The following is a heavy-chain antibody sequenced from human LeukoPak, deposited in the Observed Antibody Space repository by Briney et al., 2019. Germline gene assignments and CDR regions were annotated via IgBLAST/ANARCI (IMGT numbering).Heavy chain of an antibody. V-gene: IGHV5-51*01. J-gene: IGHJ4*02. CDR2: IYPGDSDT. CDR1: GYSFTSYW. Sequence: PGESPKISCQASGYSFTSYWIGWVRQMPGKGLEWMGLIYPGDSDTRYSPSFQGQVTISADKSITTAHLQWNSLKASDTAMYYCARLGYCSNGVCSNLDYWGQGTLVTVSS. CDR3: ARLGYCSNGVCSNLDY. D-gene: IGHD2-8*01.